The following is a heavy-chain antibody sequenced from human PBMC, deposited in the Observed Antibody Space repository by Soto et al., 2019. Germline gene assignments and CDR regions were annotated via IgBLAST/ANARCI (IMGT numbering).Heavy chain of an antibody. CDR2: INSDGSST. Sequence: PGGSLRLSCAASGFTFSSYWMHWGRQAPGKGLVWVSRINSDGSSTSYADSVKGRFTISRDNAKNTLYLQMNSLRAEDTAVYYCARGYYGSGGFDPWGQGTLVTVSS. J-gene: IGHJ5*02. D-gene: IGHD3-10*01. CDR3: ARGYYGSGGFDP. CDR1: GFTFSSYW. V-gene: IGHV3-74*01.